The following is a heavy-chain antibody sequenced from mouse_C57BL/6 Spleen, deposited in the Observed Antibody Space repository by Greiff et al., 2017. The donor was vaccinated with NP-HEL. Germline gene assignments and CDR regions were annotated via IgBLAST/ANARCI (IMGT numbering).Heavy chain of an antibody. V-gene: IGHV3-6*01. J-gene: IGHJ4*01. CDR1: GYSITSGYY. CDR3: ARDHGYYPYYYAMDY. CDR2: ISYDGSN. D-gene: IGHD2-3*01. Sequence: EVQLQQSGPGLVKPSQSLSLTCSVTGYSITSGYYWNWIRQFPGNKLEWMGYISYDGSNNYNPSLKNRISITRDTSKNQFFLKLNSVTTEDTATYYCARDHGYYPYYYAMDYWGQGTSVTVSS.